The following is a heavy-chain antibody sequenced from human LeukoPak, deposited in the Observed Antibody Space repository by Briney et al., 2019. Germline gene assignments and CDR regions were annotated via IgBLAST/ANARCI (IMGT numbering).Heavy chain of an antibody. J-gene: IGHJ6*03. D-gene: IGHD2-21*02. CDR3: ARVRGVTRSNYYYYMDV. CDR2: IYYSGST. CDR1: GGSISSSSYY. Sequence: SETLSLTCTVSGGSISSSSYYWGWIRQPPGKGLEWIGGIYYSGSTYYNPSLKSRVTISVDTSKNQFSLKLSSVTAADTAVYYCARVRGVTRSNYYYYMDVWGKGTTVTVSS. V-gene: IGHV4-39*01.